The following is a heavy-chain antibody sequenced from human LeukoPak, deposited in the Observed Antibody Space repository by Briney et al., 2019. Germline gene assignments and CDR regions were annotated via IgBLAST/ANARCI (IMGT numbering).Heavy chain of an antibody. CDR1: GGSINAYY. CDR2: VRDNGEN. V-gene: IGHV4-59*08. J-gene: IGHJ3*02. D-gene: IGHD5-18*01. Sequence: PSETLSLTCTVSGGSINAYYWSWIRQPPGKGLEWIAYVRDNGENNYNPSLKSRVAISVDTANNQISLRLNFVTAADTAIYYCARQPANTAAFDIWGLGTMVTISS. CDR3: ARQPANTAAFDI.